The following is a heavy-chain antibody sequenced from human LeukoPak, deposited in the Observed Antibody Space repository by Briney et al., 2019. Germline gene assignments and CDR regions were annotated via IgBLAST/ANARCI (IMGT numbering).Heavy chain of an antibody. CDR1: GFTVSGHP. V-gene: IGHV3-53*01. CDR2: IYRGGNT. CDR3: AKDAFYSSGMRFDY. D-gene: IGHD6-19*01. Sequence: TGGSLRLSCAASGFTVSGHPMSWVRQAPGKGLEWVSVIYRGGNTYYADSVKGRFTISTDNSKNTLYLQMNSLRAEDTAVYYCAKDAFYSSGMRFDYWGQGTLVTVSS. J-gene: IGHJ4*02.